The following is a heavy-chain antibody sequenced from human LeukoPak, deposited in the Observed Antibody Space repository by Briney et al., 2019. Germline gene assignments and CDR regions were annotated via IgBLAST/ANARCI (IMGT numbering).Heavy chain of an antibody. V-gene: IGHV1-18*01. Sequence: ASVKVSCKASGYTFTTRGICWVRQAPGQGLEWMGCISPYNGDTNYTETLQGRVTMTIDTVTSTAFVELRSLKSDDTALYFCARENQFFDWSFDFWGQGTVLTVSS. CDR2: ISPYNGDT. J-gene: IGHJ4*02. CDR1: GYTFTTRG. CDR3: ARENQFFDWSFDF. D-gene: IGHD3/OR15-3a*01.